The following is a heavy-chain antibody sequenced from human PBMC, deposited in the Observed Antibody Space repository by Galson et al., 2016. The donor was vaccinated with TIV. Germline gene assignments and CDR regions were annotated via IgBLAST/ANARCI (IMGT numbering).Heavy chain of an antibody. D-gene: IGHD4-17*01. Sequence: SLRLSCAASGFTFSIYVMHWVRQAPGKGLEWVAVISHDGEKKFYADSVKGRVTISRDDSNNTVYPQMNNLRAEDTAVYYCARWNDHGDRSYDYLGQGTLVTVSS. V-gene: IGHV3-30*03. CDR3: ARWNDHGDRSYDY. CDR1: GFTFSIYV. CDR2: ISHDGEKK. J-gene: IGHJ4*02.